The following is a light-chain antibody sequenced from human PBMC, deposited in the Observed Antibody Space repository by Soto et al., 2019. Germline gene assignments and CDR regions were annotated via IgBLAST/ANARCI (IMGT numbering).Light chain of an antibody. CDR2: DAS. V-gene: IGKV3-20*01. J-gene: IGKJ2*01. Sequence: EIVLTQSPGTLSLSPGERATLSCRASQSVSSSYLAWYQQKPGQAPRLLIFDASFRTTGIPDRFSGSGSGTDFTLTISRVEPEDFAVYYCQQYGSSPYTCGLGTRLEIK. CDR1: QSVSSSY. CDR3: QQYGSSPYT.